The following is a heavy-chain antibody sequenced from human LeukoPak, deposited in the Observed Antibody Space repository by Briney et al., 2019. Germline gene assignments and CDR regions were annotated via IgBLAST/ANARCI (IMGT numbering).Heavy chain of an antibody. CDR2: IYHSGST. V-gene: IGHV4-30-2*01. J-gene: IGHJ4*02. CDR3: ARASTIFEVVPIWD. D-gene: IGHD3-3*01. CDR1: GGSISSGGYY. Sequence: SETLSLTCTVSGGSISSGGYYWSWIRQPPGKGLEWIGYIYHSGSTYYNPSLKSRVTISVDRSKNQFSLKLSSVTAADTAVYYCARASTIFEVVPIWDWGQGTLVTVSS.